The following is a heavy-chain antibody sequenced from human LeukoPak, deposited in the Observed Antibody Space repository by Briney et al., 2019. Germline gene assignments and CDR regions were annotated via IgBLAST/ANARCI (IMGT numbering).Heavy chain of an antibody. D-gene: IGHD3-16*02. CDR1: GFTFSSYA. V-gene: IGHV3-23*01. J-gene: IGHJ4*02. Sequence: GGSLRLSCAASGFTFSSYAMSWVREAPGKGLEWVSDISGSGGSTYYADSVKGRFTISRDNSKNTLYLQMNSLRAEDTAVYYCAEGSSVRHVWGSYRQRAPDYWGQGTLVTVSS. CDR2: ISGSGGST. CDR3: AEGSSVRHVWGSYRQRAPDY.